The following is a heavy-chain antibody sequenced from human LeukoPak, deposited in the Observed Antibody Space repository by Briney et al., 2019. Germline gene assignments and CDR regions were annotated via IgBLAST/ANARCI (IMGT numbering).Heavy chain of an antibody. V-gene: IGHV3-74*01. D-gene: IGHD4-23*01. CDR3: ARDHSTGVTPRNWFDP. CDR2: INSDGSTT. J-gene: IGHJ5*02. CDR1: GFTFSSYW. Sequence: GGSLRLSCAASGFTFSSYWMHWVRQAPGKGLVWVSRINSDGSTTNYADSVKGRFTISRDNAKNTLYLQVNSLRAEDTAVYYCARDHSTGVTPRNWFDPWGQGTLVTVSS.